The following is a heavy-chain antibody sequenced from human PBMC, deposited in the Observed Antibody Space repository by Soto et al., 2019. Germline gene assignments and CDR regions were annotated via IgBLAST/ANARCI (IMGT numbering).Heavy chain of an antibody. V-gene: IGHV5-10-1*01. CDR2: IDPSDSYT. CDR3: ARHCSSTSCYSSYYYSMHV. J-gene: IGHJ6*02. D-gene: IGHD2-2*01. CDR1: GYSFTSYW. Sequence: PGEALKISCKGSGYSFTSYWISWVRQMPGKGLEWMGGIDPSDSYTNYGPSFQGHVTISADKSISTAYLQWSSLKASDTAMYYCARHCSSTSCYSSYYYSMHVCGQGTTVTVSS.